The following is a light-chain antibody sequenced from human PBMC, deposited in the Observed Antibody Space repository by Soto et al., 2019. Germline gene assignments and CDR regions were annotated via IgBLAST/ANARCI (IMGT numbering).Light chain of an antibody. CDR3: ASWDDSLNGPV. J-gene: IGLJ1*01. V-gene: IGLV1-44*01. Sequence: SALTQPPSASGTPGQRVTISCSGSSSNVGGNPVNWYQHVPTTAPKLLIYTNTQRPSGVPDRFSGPKSGTSASLAISGLQSEDEADYYCASWDDSLNGPVFGTGTK. CDR2: TNT. CDR1: SSNVGGNP.